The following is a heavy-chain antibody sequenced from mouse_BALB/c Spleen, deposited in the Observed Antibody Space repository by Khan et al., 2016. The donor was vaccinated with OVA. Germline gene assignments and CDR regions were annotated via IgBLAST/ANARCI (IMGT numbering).Heavy chain of an antibody. Sequence: QVQLQQSGPELKKPGETVKISCKASGYTFTNYAVNWVRQAPGKGFKWMGWINTYTGEPTYADDFKGRFAFSLETSASAAYLQINNLKNEDTATYFCARGHWYFDVWGAGTTVTVSS. CDR1: GYTFTNYA. CDR3: ARGHWYFDV. J-gene: IGHJ1*01. CDR2: INTYTGEP. V-gene: IGHV9-3-1*01.